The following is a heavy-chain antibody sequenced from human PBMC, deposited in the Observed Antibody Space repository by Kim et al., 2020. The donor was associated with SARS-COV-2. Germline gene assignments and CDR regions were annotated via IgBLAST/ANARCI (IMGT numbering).Heavy chain of an antibody. D-gene: IGHD3-10*01. V-gene: IGHV3-33*01. Sequence: YYIDSGKGRIAISRDNSKNTMYLQMNSVRVEDTAVYYCARGRGSYYYYMDVWGKGTTVTVSS. J-gene: IGHJ6*03. CDR3: ARGRGSYYYYMDV.